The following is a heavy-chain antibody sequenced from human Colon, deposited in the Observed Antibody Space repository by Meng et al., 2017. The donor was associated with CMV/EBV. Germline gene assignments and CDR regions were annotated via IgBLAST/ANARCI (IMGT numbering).Heavy chain of an antibody. CDR2: FYSGGTS. D-gene: IGHD2-2*01. CDR1: GFTFSSYA. CDR3: AGGSLPVTLGDGFEI. V-gene: IGHV4-59*05. Sequence: ESLKISCAASGFTFSSYAMSWVRQAPGKGLEWIGTFYSGGTSSFNPSLKSRVTISIDTSKNQFSLKMNSTTAADTAVYFCAGGSLPVTLGDGFEIWGQGTLVTVSS. J-gene: IGHJ3*02.